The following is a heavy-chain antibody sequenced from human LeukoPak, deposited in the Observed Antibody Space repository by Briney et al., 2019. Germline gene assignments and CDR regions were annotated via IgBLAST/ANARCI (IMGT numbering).Heavy chain of an antibody. Sequence: GGSLRLSCAASGFTFIRSAMTWVRNTPGKGLEWVSTITGSGENTYYADSVKGRFTISRDNSKNSLYLQMNSLRAEDTAVYYCARDLGDYGDSYYYYYGMDVWGQGTTVTVSS. CDR3: ARDLGDYGDSYYYYYGMDV. CDR1: GFTFIRSA. J-gene: IGHJ6*02. V-gene: IGHV3-23*01. D-gene: IGHD4-17*01. CDR2: ITGSGENT.